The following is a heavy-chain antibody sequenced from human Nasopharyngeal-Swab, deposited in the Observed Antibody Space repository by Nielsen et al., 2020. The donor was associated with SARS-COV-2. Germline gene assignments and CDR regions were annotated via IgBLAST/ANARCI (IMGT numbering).Heavy chain of an antibody. CDR2: IIPIFGTA. Sequence: SVKVSCKASGGTFSSYAISWVRQDPGQGLEWMGGIIPIFGTANYAQKFQGRVTITADESTSTAYMELSSLRSEDTAVYYCARVLSGLVDYFDYWGQGTLVTVSS. CDR3: ARVLSGLVDYFDY. V-gene: IGHV1-69*13. D-gene: IGHD3-3*01. J-gene: IGHJ4*02. CDR1: GGTFSSYA.